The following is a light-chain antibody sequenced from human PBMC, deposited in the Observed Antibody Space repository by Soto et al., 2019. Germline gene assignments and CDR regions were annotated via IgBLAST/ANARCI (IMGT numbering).Light chain of an antibody. Sequence: QSALTQPPSASGSPGQSVTISCTGTSSDVGGYNYVSWYQQHPGKAPKLMIYDVSKRPSGVPDRFSGSKSGNTASLTVSGLQAEDEADYYCSSYVGSNTLVFGGGTKLTVL. CDR3: SSYVGSNTLV. V-gene: IGLV2-8*01. J-gene: IGLJ2*01. CDR2: DVS. CDR1: SSDVGGYNY.